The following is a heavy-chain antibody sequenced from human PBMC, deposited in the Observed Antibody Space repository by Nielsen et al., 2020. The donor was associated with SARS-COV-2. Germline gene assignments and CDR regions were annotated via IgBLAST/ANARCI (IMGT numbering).Heavy chain of an antibody. Sequence: SETLSLTCAVYGGSFSGYYWSWIRQPPGKGLEWIGEINHSGSTNYNPSLKSRVTISVDTSKNQFSLKPSSVTAADTAVYFCARGLMSGTPDFYYSYMDVWDKGSTVTVSS. D-gene: IGHD1-7*01. J-gene: IGHJ6*03. CDR2: INHSGST. CDR3: ARGLMSGTPDFYYSYMDV. V-gene: IGHV4-34*01. CDR1: GGSFSGYY.